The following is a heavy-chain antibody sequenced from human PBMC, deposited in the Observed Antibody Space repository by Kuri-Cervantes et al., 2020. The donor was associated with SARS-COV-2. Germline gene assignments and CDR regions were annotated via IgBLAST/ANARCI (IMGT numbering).Heavy chain of an antibody. CDR2: VCSGVTT. CDR1: GFTVNSNF. Sequence: GESLKISCAASGFTVNSNFMIWVRQAPGKGLEWVSVVCSGVTTYYADSVKGRFTISRDNSKNTLYLQMNSLRAEDTAVYYCASARFLEWLSLGVMDVWGKGTTVTVSS. J-gene: IGHJ6*03. V-gene: IGHV3-53*01. D-gene: IGHD3-3*01. CDR3: ASARFLEWLSLGVMDV.